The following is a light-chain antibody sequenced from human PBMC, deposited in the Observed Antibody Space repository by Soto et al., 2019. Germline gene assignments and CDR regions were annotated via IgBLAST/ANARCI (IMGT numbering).Light chain of an antibody. CDR3: QQYDTSYT. CDR2: GAS. V-gene: IGKV3-20*01. CDR1: QSVSSS. J-gene: IGKJ2*01. Sequence: EIVLTQSPGTLSLSPGERVTLPCRASQSVSSSLAWYQQKPGQAPRLLIYGASSRATGIPDRFSGSGSGTDFTLTISRVEPEDFAVYYCQQYDTSYTFGQGTKLEIK.